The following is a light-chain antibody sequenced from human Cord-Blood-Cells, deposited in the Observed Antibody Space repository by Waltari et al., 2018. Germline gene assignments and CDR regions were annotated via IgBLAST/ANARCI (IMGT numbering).Light chain of an antibody. CDR1: QSVSSSY. V-gene: IGKV3-20*01. Sequence: EIVLTQSTGTLYLFSWVRTTLSCRASQSVSSSYLAWYQQKPGQAPRLLIYGASSRATGIPDRFSGSGSGTDFTLTISRLEPEDFAVYYCQQYGSSPTWTFGQGTKVEIK. CDR2: GAS. CDR3: QQYGSSPTWT. J-gene: IGKJ1*01.